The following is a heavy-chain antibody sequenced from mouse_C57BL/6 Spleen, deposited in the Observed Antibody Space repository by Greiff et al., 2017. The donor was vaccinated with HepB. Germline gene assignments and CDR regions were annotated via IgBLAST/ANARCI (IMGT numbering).Heavy chain of an antibody. Sequence: VQLQQSGAELARPGASVKLSCKASGYTFTSYGISWVKQRTGKGLEWIGEIYPRSGTTYYNEKFKGKATLTADKSSSTAYMELRSLTSEDSSVYFCAKDDGSSLYYFDYWGQGTTLTVSS. D-gene: IGHD1-1*01. CDR1: GYTFTSYG. CDR2: IYPRSGTT. V-gene: IGHV1-81*01. CDR3: AKDDGSSLYYFDY. J-gene: IGHJ2*01.